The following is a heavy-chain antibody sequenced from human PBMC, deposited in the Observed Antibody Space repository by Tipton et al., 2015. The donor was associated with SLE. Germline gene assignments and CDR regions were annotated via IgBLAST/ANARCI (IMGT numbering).Heavy chain of an antibody. Sequence: TLSLTCTVSGGSISSSSYYLGWIRQPPGKGLEWIGRIYYSGSTYHNPSLKSRVTMSLDTSRNQFSLKLTSVTAADTAIYYCARLGIVIVPAATYYYGMDVWGQGPTVTVS. CDR1: GGSISSSSYY. V-gene: IGHV4-39*07. D-gene: IGHD2-2*01. CDR2: IYYSGST. CDR3: ARLGIVIVPAATYYYGMDV. J-gene: IGHJ6*02.